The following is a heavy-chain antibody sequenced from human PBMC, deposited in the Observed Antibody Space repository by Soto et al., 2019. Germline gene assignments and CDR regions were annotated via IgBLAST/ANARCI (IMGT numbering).Heavy chain of an antibody. J-gene: IGHJ4*02. CDR2: INAGNGNT. CDR3: ARDPPYYYDSSGYYLDY. CDR1: GYTFTSYA. Sequence: ASVKVSCKAYGYTFTSYAMHWVRQAPGQRLEWMGWINAGNGNTKYSQKFQGRVTITRDTSASTAYMELSSLRSEDTAVYYCARDPPYYYDSSGYYLDYWGQGTLVTVSS. V-gene: IGHV1-3*01. D-gene: IGHD3-22*01.